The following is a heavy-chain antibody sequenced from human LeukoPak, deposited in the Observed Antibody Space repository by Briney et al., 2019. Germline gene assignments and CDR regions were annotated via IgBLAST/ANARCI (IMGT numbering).Heavy chain of an antibody. CDR1: RFTFSSYS. Sequence: PGGSLRLSCAASRFTFSSYSMNWVRQAPGKGLEWVSSISSSSSYIFYADSVKGRFTISRDNAKNSLYLQMNSLRPEDTALYYCTKDSVAMVTTSDYWGQGTLVTVSS. V-gene: IGHV3-21*04. CDR2: ISSSSSYI. CDR3: TKDSVAMVTTSDY. J-gene: IGHJ4*02. D-gene: IGHD5-18*01.